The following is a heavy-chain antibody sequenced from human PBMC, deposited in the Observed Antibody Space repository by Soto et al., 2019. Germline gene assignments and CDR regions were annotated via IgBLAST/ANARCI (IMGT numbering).Heavy chain of an antibody. J-gene: IGHJ5*02. CDR2: ISYDGSNK. CDR3: AKAPGGSGTNWFDP. D-gene: IGHD2-15*01. Sequence: PGGSLRLSCAASGFTFSSYGMHWVRRAPGKGLEWVAVISYDGSNKYYADSVKGRFTISRDNSKNTLYLQMNSLRAEDTAVYYCAKAPGGSGTNWFDPWGQGTLVTVS. V-gene: IGHV3-30*18. CDR1: GFTFSSYG.